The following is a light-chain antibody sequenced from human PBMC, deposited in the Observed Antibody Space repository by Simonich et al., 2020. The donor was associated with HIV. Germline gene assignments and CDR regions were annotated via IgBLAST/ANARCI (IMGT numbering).Light chain of an antibody. Sequence: QSALTQPRSVSGSPGQSVTISCTETSSDVGGYNYVSWYQQHPGKAPKLMIYDVSKRPSWVPDRFSGSKSGNTASLTISGLQAEDEADYYCCSYAGSFHVVFGGGTKLTVL. V-gene: IGLV2-11*01. J-gene: IGLJ2*01. CDR3: CSYAGSFHVV. CDR2: DVS. CDR1: SSDVGGYNY.